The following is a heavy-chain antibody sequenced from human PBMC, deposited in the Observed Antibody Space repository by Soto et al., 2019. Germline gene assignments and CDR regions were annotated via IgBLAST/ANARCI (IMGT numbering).Heavy chain of an antibody. CDR1: GDSVSSNSAA. J-gene: IGHJ6*03. Sequence: QVQLQESGPGLVKPSQTLSLTCAISGDSVSSNSAAWNWIRLSPPRGLEWLARTYYRSRWYNDSAASARSRITVKPGTAQNPFSLPLTSVTPEDTAVYYCAGATSHQWYYMDVWGKGTTVTVSS. D-gene: IGHD6-19*01. CDR3: AGATSHQWYYMDV. CDR2: TYYRSRWYN. V-gene: IGHV6-1*01.